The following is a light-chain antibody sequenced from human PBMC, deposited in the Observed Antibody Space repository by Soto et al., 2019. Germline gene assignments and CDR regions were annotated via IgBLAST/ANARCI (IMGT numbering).Light chain of an antibody. CDR3: QQYYNIPKT. V-gene: IGKV4-1*01. Sequence: DIVMTQSPDSLAVSLGDRATINCKSSQSVLYSSNNKNFLAWYQQKPGQPPKLLIYWASTRESGVPDRFSGSGSGTDFTLTISSLQAEDVAVYYCQQYYNIPKTFGQGTKVDIK. CDR1: QSVLYSSNNKNF. CDR2: WAS. J-gene: IGKJ1*01.